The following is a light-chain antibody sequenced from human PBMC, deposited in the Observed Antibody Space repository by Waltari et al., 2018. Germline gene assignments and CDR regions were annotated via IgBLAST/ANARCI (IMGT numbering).Light chain of an antibody. Sequence: ELVLTQSPATLSLSPGERATLSRRASQRISNYLAWYQQKPGLAPRLLIYDTSNRATGIPARFSGGGSGTDFTLTIISLAPEDFAVYYCQQRSSWPYTFGQGTKLEI. CDR3: QQRSSWPYT. J-gene: IGKJ2*01. CDR2: DTS. V-gene: IGKV3-11*01. CDR1: QRISNY.